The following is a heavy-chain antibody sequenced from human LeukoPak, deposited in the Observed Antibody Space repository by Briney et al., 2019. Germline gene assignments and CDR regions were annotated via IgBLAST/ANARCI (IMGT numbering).Heavy chain of an antibody. V-gene: IGHV3-15*01. CDR2: IKSETDGGTA. CDR1: GFTSSNAW. D-gene: IGHD5-24*01. CDR3: TTAFQGGYNN. J-gene: IGHJ4*02. Sequence: GGSLRLSCAASGFTSSNAWMSWVRHAPGKGLEWVGRIKSETDGGTADYAAPVKGRFTISRDDSKNTLYLQMNSLKTEDTAVYYCTTAFQGGYNNWGQGTLVTVSS.